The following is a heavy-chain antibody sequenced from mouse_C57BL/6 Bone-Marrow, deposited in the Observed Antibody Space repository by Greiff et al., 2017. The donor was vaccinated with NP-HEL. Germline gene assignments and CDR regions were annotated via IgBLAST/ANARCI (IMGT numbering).Heavy chain of an antibody. V-gene: IGHV5-17*01. D-gene: IGHD2-12*01. CDR3: ARRYRGLYYYAMDY. CDR2: ISSGSSTI. Sequence: DVQLVESGGGLVKPGGSLKLSCAASGFTFSDYGMHWVRQAPEKGLEWVAYISSGSSTIYYADTVKGRFTISRDNAKNTLFLQMTSLRYEDTAMYYCARRYRGLYYYAMDYWGQGTSVTVSS. CDR1: GFTFSDYG. J-gene: IGHJ4*01.